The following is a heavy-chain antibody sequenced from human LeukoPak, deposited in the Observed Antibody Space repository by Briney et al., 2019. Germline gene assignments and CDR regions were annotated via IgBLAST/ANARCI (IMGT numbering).Heavy chain of an antibody. CDR3: ARHRDRYSASSGYSYWWFDP. CDR1: GASISSSGYY. D-gene: IGHD3-22*01. CDR2: IFYSGNT. J-gene: IGHJ5*02. V-gene: IGHV4-39*01. Sequence: SETLSLTCTVSGASISSSGYYWGWIRQPPGKGLEWIASIFYSGNTYYNPSLKSRVTISVDTSKNQFSLKLSSVTAADTAVYYCARHRDRYSASSGYSYWWFDPWGQGTLVTVSS.